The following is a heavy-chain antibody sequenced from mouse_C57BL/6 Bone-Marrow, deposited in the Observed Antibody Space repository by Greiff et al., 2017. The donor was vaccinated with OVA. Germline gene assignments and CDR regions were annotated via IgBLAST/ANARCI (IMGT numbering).Heavy chain of an antibody. D-gene: IGHD3-2*02. CDR1: GFTFSSYG. V-gene: IGHV5-6*02. Sequence: EVMLVESGGDLVKPGGSLKLSCAASGFTFSSYGMSWVRQTPDKRLEWVATISSGGSYTYYPDSVKGRFTISRDNAKNTLYLQMSSLKSEDTAMYYCARHRAAQAPMDYWGQGTSVTVSS. CDR2: ISSGGSYT. CDR3: ARHRAAQAPMDY. J-gene: IGHJ4*01.